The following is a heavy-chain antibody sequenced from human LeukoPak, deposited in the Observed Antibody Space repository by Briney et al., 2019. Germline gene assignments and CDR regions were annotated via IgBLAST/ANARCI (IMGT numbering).Heavy chain of an antibody. V-gene: IGHV3-21*01. Sequence: GGTLRLSCAASGFTFRNYGMSWVRQAPGKGLEWVSSISSCSSYIYYADSVKGRFTISRDNAKNSLYLQMNSLRAEDTAVYYCAQSGWVKGDLRDYWGQGTLVTVSS. CDR2: ISSCSSYI. CDR3: AQSGWVKGDLRDY. J-gene: IGHJ4*02. CDR1: GFTFRNYG. D-gene: IGHD6-19*01.